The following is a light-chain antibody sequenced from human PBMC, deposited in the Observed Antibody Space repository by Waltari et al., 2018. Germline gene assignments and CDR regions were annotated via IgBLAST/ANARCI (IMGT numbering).Light chain of an antibody. V-gene: IGLV2-14*01. J-gene: IGLJ3*02. CDR3: SSYASSITPNWV. CDR1: SSDIGGYNY. CDR2: DVN. Sequence: QSALTQPASVSGSPAQSITISCTGTSSDIGGYNYVSWYHQHPGKAPKLMIYDVNKPPSGVSNRFPGSKSVNTVSLTISGLQAEDEADYYCSSYASSITPNWVFGGGTKLTVL.